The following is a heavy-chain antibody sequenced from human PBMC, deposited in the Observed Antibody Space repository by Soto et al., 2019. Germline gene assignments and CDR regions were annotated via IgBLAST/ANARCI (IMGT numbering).Heavy chain of an antibody. CDR3: ARAYGDYGTQGGYYYMDV. Sequence: SETLSLTCAVSSGSISSSNWWSWVRQPPGKGLEWIGEIYHSGSTNYNPSLKSRVTISVDKSKNQFSLKLSSVTAADTAVYYCARAYGDYGTQGGYYYMDVWGKGTTVTVSS. V-gene: IGHV4-4*02. D-gene: IGHD4-17*01. CDR2: IYHSGST. CDR1: SGSISSSNW. J-gene: IGHJ6*03.